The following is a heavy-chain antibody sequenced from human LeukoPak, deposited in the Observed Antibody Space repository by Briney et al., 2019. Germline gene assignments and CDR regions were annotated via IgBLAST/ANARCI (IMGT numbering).Heavy chain of an antibody. Sequence: SETLSLTCTGTGGSISSYYWRWLRQPAWKGLAWIGRIYTSGSTNYNPSLKSRVTMSVDTSKNQLSLKLSSVTAADTAVYYCARDPGDYGDYWGWFDPWGQGTLVTVSS. J-gene: IGHJ5*02. CDR3: ARDPGDYGDYWGWFDP. CDR2: IYTSGST. V-gene: IGHV4-4*07. D-gene: IGHD4-17*01. CDR1: GGSISSYY.